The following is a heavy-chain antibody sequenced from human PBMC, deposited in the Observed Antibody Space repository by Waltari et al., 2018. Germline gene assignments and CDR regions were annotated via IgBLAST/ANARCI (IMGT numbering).Heavy chain of an antibody. CDR1: VDSFTSRTYY. CDR3: ARKIYYDTSGYPDY. Sequence: QVHLQQSGPGLVQPSQTLSLTCTVSVDSFTSRTYYWSWVRQPAGRGLEWIGRIHISGRNNYNPSLKSRVTMSVDTSKNQFSLKLTSVTAADTAVYYCARKIYYDTSGYPDYWGQGTLVTVSS. J-gene: IGHJ4*02. CDR2: IHISGRN. D-gene: IGHD3-22*01. V-gene: IGHV4-61*02.